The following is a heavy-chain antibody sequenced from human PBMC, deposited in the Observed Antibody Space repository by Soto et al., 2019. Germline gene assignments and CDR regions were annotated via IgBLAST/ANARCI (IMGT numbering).Heavy chain of an antibody. CDR2: ISAGGNLI. V-gene: IGHV3-23*01. D-gene: IGHD6-13*01. CDR1: GFIFSNHA. CDR3: AKRQGIGAAAKNFDF. J-gene: IGHJ4*02. Sequence: VGSLRLSCAASGFIFSNHAMSWVRQVPGKGLEWVSGISAGGNLIYYADSVRGRFTMSRDNSKNMLYLQMNSLRAEDTAVYLCAKRQGIGAAAKNFDFWGQGARVTVSS.